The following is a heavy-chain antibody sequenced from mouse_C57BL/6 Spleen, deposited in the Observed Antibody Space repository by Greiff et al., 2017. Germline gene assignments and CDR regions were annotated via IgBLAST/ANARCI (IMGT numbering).Heavy chain of an antibody. Sequence: EVQLVESGGGLVQPKGSLKLSCAASGFSFNTYAMNWVRQAPGKGLEWVARIRSKSNNYATYYADSVKDRFTISRDDSESMLYLQMNNLKTEDTAMYYCVRPSIRMDDYDEFAYWGQGTLVTVSA. CDR2: IRSKSNNYAT. D-gene: IGHD2-4*01. CDR3: VRPSIRMDDYDEFAY. V-gene: IGHV10-1*01. J-gene: IGHJ3*01. CDR1: GFSFNTYA.